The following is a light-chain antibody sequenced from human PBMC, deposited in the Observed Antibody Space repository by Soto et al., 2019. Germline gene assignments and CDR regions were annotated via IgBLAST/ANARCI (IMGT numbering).Light chain of an antibody. CDR2: GAS. J-gene: IGKJ2*01. CDR3: QQYGSSHPT. V-gene: IGKV3-20*01. CDR1: QSVSSSY. Sequence: EIVLTQSPGTLSLSPGERATLSCRASQSVSSSYLAWYQQKPGQAPRLLIYGASSRATGIPDRFSGSGSGTDFTLTISRLEPEDFAVYYCQQYGSSHPTFGQWTKLEIK.